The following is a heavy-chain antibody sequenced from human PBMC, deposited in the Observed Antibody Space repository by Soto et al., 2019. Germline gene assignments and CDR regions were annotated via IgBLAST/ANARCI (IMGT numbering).Heavy chain of an antibody. CDR3: ATVKCSGGSCYGIFDY. CDR2: FDPEDGET. J-gene: IGHJ4*02. CDR1: GYTLTELS. Sequence: ASVKVSCKVSGYTLTELSMHWVRQAPGKGLEWMGGFDPEDGETIYAQKFQGRVTMTEDTSTDTAYMELSSLRSEDTAVYYCATVKCSGGSCYGIFDYWGQGTLVIVSS. V-gene: IGHV1-24*01. D-gene: IGHD2-15*01.